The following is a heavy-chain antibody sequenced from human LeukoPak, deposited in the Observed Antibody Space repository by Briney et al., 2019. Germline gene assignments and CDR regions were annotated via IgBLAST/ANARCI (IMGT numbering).Heavy chain of an antibody. CDR1: GYTFTNYG. V-gene: IGHV1-18*01. J-gene: IGHJ3*02. Sequence: ASVKVSCEASGYTFTNYGINWVRQAPGQGLEWMGWISAYNGNTNYAQKVQGRVTMTTDTSTSTAYMELRSLRSDDTAMYYCARESYVYSRSPDDAFDIWGRGTLVTVSS. D-gene: IGHD6-6*01. CDR3: ARESYVYSRSPDDAFDI. CDR2: ISAYNGNT.